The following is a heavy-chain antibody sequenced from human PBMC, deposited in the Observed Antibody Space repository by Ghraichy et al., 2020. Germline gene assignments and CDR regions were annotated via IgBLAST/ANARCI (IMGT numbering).Heavy chain of an antibody. Sequence: SGPTLVKPTQILTPTCSFPGTSFSTSGVGVGWIRQPPGKALEWLALIYWDDDKRYSPSLKSRLTITKDTSKNQVVLTMSSMDPVDTATYYCAHRLAVRGVSCAFYICRQRTMVTVSS. CDR1: GTSFSTSGVG. V-gene: IGHV2-5*02. D-gene: IGHD3-10*01. CDR2: IYWDDDK. CDR3: AHRLAVRGVSCAFYI. J-gene: IGHJ3*02.